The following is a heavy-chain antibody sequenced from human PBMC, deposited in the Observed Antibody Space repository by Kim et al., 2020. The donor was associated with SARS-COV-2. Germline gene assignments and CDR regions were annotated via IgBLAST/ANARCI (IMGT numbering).Heavy chain of an antibody. CDR3: ARDVGYCSGGSCYSFGMDV. D-gene: IGHD2-15*01. V-gene: IGHV3-11*05. J-gene: IGHJ6*02. Sequence: GRLTISRDNAKNSLYLQMNSLRAEDTAVYYCARDVGYCSGGSCYSFGMDVWGQGTTVTVSS.